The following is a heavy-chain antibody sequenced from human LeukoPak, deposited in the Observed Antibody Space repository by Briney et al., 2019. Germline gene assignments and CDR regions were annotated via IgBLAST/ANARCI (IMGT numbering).Heavy chain of an antibody. J-gene: IGHJ3*02. V-gene: IGHV1-2*02. D-gene: IGHD5-12*01. CDR3: ARTDGGYDFDDAFDI. CDR2: INPNSGGT. Sequence: ASVKVSCKASRYTFTDCYMHWVRQAPGQGLEWMGWINPNSGGTNYAQKFQGRVTMTRDTSISTAYMELSRLRSDDTAVYYCARTDGGYDFDDAFDIWGQGTMVTVSS. CDR1: RYTFTDCY.